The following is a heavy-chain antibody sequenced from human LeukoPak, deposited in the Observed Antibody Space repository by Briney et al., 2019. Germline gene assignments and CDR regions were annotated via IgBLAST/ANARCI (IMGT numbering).Heavy chain of an antibody. J-gene: IGHJ4*02. CDR2: ISNNGGYT. Sequence: GGSLRLSCAASGFTFSSSAMSWVRQAPGKGLEWVSAISNNGGYTYYADSVQGRYTISRDNSKSTLCLQMSSLRAEDTAVYYCAKQLGYCSDGSCYFPYWGQGTLVTVSS. CDR1: GFTFSSSA. V-gene: IGHV3-23*01. D-gene: IGHD2-15*01. CDR3: AKQLGYCSDGSCYFPY.